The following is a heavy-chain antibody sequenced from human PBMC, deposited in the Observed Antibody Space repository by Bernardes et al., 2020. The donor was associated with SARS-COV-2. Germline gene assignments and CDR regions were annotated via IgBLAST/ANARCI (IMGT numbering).Heavy chain of an antibody. CDR2: ISYDGSNK. CDR1: GFTFSSYG. CDR3: AAYYRYGMDV. D-gene: IGHD3-10*01. J-gene: IGHJ6*02. Sequence: GGSLRLSCAASGFTFSSYGMHWVRQAPGKGLEWVAVISYDGSNKYYADSVKGRFTISRDNSKNTLYLQMNSLRAEDTAVYYCAAYYRYGMDVWGQGTTVTVSS. V-gene: IGHV3-30*03.